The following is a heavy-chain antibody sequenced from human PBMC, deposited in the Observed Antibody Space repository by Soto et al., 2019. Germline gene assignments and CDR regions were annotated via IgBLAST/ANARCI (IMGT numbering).Heavy chain of an antibody. V-gene: IGHV4-39*01. CDR1: GGSISSSSYY. CDR2: IYYSGST. CDR3: ASSGSYDIEPFDI. J-gene: IGHJ3*02. Sequence: SETLSLTCTVSGGSISSSSYYWGWIRQPPGKGLEWIGSIYYSGSTYYNPSLKSRVTISVDTSKNQFSLKLSSVTAADTAVYYCASSGSYDIEPFDIWGQGTMVTVSS. D-gene: IGHD1-26*01.